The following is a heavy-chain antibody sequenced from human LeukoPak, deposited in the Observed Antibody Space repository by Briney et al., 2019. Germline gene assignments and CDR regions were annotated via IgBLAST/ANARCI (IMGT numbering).Heavy chain of an antibody. D-gene: IGHD2-2*01. V-gene: IGHV1-69*13. CDR1: GVTFSSYA. J-gene: IGHJ3*02. Sequence: SVKLSCKASGVTFSSYAISCVPQARRQGLEWMRGIIPIFGTANYAQKFQGRVTITADESTSTAYMELSSLRSEDTAVYYCAREVVSSTSYQGAFDIWGQGTMVTVSS. CDR3: AREVVSSTSYQGAFDI. CDR2: IIPIFGTA.